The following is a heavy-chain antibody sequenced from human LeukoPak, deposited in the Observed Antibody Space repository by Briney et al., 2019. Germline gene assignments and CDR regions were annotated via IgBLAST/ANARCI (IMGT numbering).Heavy chain of an antibody. CDR3: ARGPYYYDSSGFRWFDP. V-gene: IGHV4-59*01. CDR2: IYYSGST. D-gene: IGHD3-22*01. J-gene: IGHJ5*02. CDR1: GGSISSYY. Sequence: SETLSLTCTVSGGSISSYYWSWIRQPPGKGLEWIGYIYYSGSTNYNPSLKSRVTISVDTSKNQFSLKLSSVTAADTAVYYCARGPYYYDSSGFRWFDPWGQGTLVTVSS.